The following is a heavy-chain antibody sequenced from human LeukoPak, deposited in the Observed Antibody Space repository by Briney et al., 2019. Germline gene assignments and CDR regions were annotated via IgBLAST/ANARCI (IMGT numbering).Heavy chain of an antibody. CDR3: AKGTRDILTGYEYHFDY. CDR2: MSGRGAIT. J-gene: IGHJ4*02. D-gene: IGHD3-9*01. Sequence: GGSLRLSCAASGFIFSDAWMSCVRQAPGKGLEWVSGMSGRGAITNYADSVKGRFTISRDNSKNTVYLQMNSLRAEDTAIYYCAKGTRDILTGYEYHFDYWGQGTLVTVSS. CDR1: GFIFSDAW. V-gene: IGHV3-23*01.